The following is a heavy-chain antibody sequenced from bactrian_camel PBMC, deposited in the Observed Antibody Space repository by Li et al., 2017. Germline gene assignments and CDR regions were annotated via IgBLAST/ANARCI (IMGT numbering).Heavy chain of an antibody. D-gene: IGHD5*01. V-gene: IGHV3-3*01. Sequence: HVQLVESGGGSVQTGGSLRLSCVVSGHSRGSNCEGWYRLPPGRATAEREGIAAIRRSGGETWYAGSVKGRFTISQDDASKTLFLRMSNLRPEDTAEYVCAADSPGWCAGGRFLSRNLARYWGQGTQVTVS. CDR1: GHSRGSNC. CDR3: AADSPGWCAGGRFLSRNLARY. J-gene: IGHJ4*01. CDR2: IRRSGGET.